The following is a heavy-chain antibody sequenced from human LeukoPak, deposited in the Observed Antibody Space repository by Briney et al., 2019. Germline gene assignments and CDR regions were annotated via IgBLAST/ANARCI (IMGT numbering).Heavy chain of an antibody. J-gene: IGHJ4*02. CDR2: FDPENGVR. Sequence: ASVKVSFKVSGYTLTESSMHWVRQAPGKGLEWMGGFDPENGVRIYAQKLQGRVTMTEDTSTDTAYMELSSLRSEDTAVYYCTAASREGVSLDYWGQGTLVTVSS. V-gene: IGHV1-24*01. CDR3: TAASREGVSLDY. D-gene: IGHD3-10*01. CDR1: GYTLTESS.